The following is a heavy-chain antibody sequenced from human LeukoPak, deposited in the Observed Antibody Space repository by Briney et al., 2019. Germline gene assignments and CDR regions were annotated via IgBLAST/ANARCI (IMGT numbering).Heavy chain of an antibody. Sequence: GGSLRLSCAASGFTFDDYAMHWVRQAPGKGLEWVSGISWNSGSIGYADSVKGRFTISRDNSMKTLYLQMNSLRAEDTAVYSCAKEIVPYGGKSNWDRGAFDIWGQGTMVTVSS. CDR3: AKEIVPYGGKSNWDRGAFDI. V-gene: IGHV3-9*01. D-gene: IGHD4-23*01. J-gene: IGHJ3*02. CDR1: GFTFDDYA. CDR2: ISWNSGSI.